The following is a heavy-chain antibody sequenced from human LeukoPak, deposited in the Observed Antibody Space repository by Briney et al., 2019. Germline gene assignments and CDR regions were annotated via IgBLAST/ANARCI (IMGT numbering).Heavy chain of an antibody. CDR3: AKVPYDFWSGYYF. V-gene: IGHV3-23*01. CDR2: ISGSGGST. D-gene: IGHD3-3*01. Sequence: GGSLRLSCAASGFTFSSYAMSWVRQAPGKGLEWVSAISGSGGSTYYADSVKGRFTISRDNSKNTLYLQMDSLRAEDTAVYYCAKVPYDFWSGYYFWGQGTMVTVSS. CDR1: GFTFSSYA. J-gene: IGHJ3*01.